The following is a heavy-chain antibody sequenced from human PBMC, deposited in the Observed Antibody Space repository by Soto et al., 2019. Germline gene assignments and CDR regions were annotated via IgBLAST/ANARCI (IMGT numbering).Heavy chain of an antibody. CDR1: GGSFSGYY. Sequence: SETLSLTCAVYGGSFSGYYWSWIRQPPGKGLEWIGEINHSGSTNYNPSLTGRVPISVDTSKNQFSLKLSSVTAADTAVYYCARGRGLWDAWGQGTTVTVSS. D-gene: IGHD3-10*01. J-gene: IGHJ6*02. CDR2: INHSGST. CDR3: ARGRGLWDA. V-gene: IGHV4-34*01.